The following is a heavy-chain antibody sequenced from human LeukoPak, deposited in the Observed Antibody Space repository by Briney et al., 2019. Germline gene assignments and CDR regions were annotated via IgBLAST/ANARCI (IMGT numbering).Heavy chain of an antibody. V-gene: IGHV1-18*04. D-gene: IGHD3-10*01. J-gene: IGHJ5*02. CDR2: ISAYNGNT. Sequence: GASVKVSCKASGYTFTSYYMHWVRQAPGQGLEWMGWISAYNGNTNYAQKLQGRVTMTTDTSTSTAYMELRSLRSDDTAVYYCARLSMVRDNNWFDPWGQGTLVTVSS. CDR1: GYTFTSYY. CDR3: ARLSMVRDNNWFDP.